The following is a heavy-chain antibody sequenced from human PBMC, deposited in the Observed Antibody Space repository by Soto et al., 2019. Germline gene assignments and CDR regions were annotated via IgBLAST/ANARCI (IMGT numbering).Heavy chain of an antibody. CDR3: AKTQYDLLH. D-gene: IGHD3-3*01. J-gene: IGHJ4*02. V-gene: IGHV3-23*01. CDR2: ISPNGDTT. CDR1: GFTFRNYA. Sequence: EVQVLESGGNLVQPGESLRLSCAASGFTFRNYAMTWVRQAPGKGLEWVSVISPNGDTTYYADSVKGRFTISRDNSKNTLYLQMNSLIAEDTALYYCAKTQYDLLHWGQGTLVTVSS.